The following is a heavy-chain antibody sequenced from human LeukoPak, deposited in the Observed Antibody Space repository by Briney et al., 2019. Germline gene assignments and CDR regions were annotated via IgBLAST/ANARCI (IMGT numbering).Heavy chain of an antibody. Sequence: ASETLSLTCTVSGGSISSGSYYWSWIRQPAGKGLEWIGRIYTSGSTNYNPSLKSRVTVSVDTSKNQFSLKLSSVTAADTAVYYCARHVSGWSYFDYWGRGTQVTVSS. V-gene: IGHV4-61*02. CDR3: ARHVSGWSYFDY. CDR1: GGSISSGSYY. J-gene: IGHJ4*02. D-gene: IGHD6-19*01. CDR2: IYTSGST.